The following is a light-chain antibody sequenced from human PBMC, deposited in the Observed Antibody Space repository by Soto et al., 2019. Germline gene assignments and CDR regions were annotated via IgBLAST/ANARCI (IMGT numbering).Light chain of an antibody. V-gene: IGKV1-39*01. CDR3: QQSYGTPPYT. CDR1: QGISSY. J-gene: IGKJ2*01. CDR2: AAS. Sequence: DIQMTQSPSSLSASVGDRVTITCRASQGISSYLNWYQQKPGKAPKLLIYAASSLQSGVPSRFSGSGSGTDFALTISSLQPEDFATHYCQQSYGTPPYTFGQGTKLEIK.